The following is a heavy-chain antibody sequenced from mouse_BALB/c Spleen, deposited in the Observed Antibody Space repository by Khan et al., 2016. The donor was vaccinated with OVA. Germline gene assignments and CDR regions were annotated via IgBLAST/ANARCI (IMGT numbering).Heavy chain of an antibody. V-gene: IGHV9-3-1*01. CDR3: ARSPCGSYTMAY. J-gene: IGHJ4*01. CDR2: INTYTGEP. CDR1: GYTFTSFG. Sequence: QIQLVQSGPELKKPGETVKISCKASGYTFTSFGMNWVKQAPGKGLEWMGWINTYTGEPTYADDFKGRFAFSLDTSASTAYLQINNLKNEDTATDVCARSPCGSYTMAYWGQGTSVTVSS.